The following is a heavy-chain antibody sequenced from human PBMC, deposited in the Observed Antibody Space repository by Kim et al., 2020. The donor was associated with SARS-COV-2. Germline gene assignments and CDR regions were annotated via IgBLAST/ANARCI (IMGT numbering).Heavy chain of an antibody. Sequence: GGSLRLSCAASGFTFSSYAMHWVRQAPGKGLEWVAVIGCDGGNKYYVDSVKGRFTISRDNSKNTLYLQTNSLRAEDTAVYYCAKDGYSSIWPGCDYDY. V-gene: IGHV3-30*04. D-gene: IGHD6-13*01. J-gene: IGHJ4*01. CDR1: GFTFSSYA. CDR2: IGCDGGNK. CDR3: AKDGYSSIWPGCDYDY.